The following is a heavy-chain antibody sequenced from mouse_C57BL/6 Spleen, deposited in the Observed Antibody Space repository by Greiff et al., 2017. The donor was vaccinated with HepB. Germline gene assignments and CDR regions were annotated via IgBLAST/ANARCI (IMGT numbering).Heavy chain of an antibody. D-gene: IGHD3-2*02. Sequence: QVQLKQPGAELVMPGASVKLSCKASGYTFTSYWMHWVKQRPGQGLEWIGEIDPSDSYTNYNQKFKGKSTLTVDKSSSTAYMQLSSLTSEDSAVYYCARKLDSSGYVGAMDYWGRGTSVTVSS. CDR1: GYTFTSYW. V-gene: IGHV1-69*01. CDR3: ARKLDSSGYVGAMDY. CDR2: IDPSDSYT. J-gene: IGHJ4*01.